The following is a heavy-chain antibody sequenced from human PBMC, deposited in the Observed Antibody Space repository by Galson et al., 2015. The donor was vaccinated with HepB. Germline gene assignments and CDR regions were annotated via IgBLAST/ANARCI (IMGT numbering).Heavy chain of an antibody. Sequence: SLRLSCAASGFTFSSYAMSWVRQAPGKGLEWVSAISGSGGSTYYADSVKGRFTISRDNSKNTLYLQMNSLRAEDTAVYYCAPDCSGGSCYLGTNHLYDYWGQGTLVTVSS. CDR1: GFTFSSYA. V-gene: IGHV3-23*01. J-gene: IGHJ4*02. CDR2: ISGSGGST. CDR3: APDCSGGSCYLGTNHLYDY. D-gene: IGHD2-15*01.